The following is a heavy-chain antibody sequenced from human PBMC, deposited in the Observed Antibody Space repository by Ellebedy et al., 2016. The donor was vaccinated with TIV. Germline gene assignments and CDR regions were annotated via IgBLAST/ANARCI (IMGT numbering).Heavy chain of an antibody. CDR2: INPNSGGT. V-gene: IGHV1-2*02. Sequence: ASVKVSCKASGYTFTGYYMHWVRQAPGQGLEWMGWINPNSGGTNYAQKFQGRVTMTRDTSISTAYMELRSLRSDDTAVYYCARGGDTLSAYENWFDSWGQGTLVTVSS. D-gene: IGHD3-9*01. J-gene: IGHJ5*01. CDR1: GYTFTGYY. CDR3: ARGGDTLSAYENWFDS.